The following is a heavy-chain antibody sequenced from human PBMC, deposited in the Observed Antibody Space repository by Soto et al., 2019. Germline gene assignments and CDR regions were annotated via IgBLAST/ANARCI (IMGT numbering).Heavy chain of an antibody. D-gene: IGHD1-26*01. J-gene: IGHJ4*02. CDR2: IYWDDAK. V-gene: IGHV2-5*02. Sequence: QITLKESGPTLVKPTQTLTLTCTFSGFSLSTSRVGVGWIRQPPGKALEWLAVIYWDDAKTYRPSLKSRLTIPRDTSKNQVALTMPNMDPVDTASYYCAHAYGGRSLCWGEGILVTVSA. CDR1: GFSLSTSRVG. CDR3: AHAYGGRSLC.